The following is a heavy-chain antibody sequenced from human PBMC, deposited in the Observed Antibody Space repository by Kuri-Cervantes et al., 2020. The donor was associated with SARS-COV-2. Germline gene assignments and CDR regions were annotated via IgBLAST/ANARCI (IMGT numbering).Heavy chain of an antibody. CDR3: TTVPMVRGVIKFDY. D-gene: IGHD3-10*01. J-gene: IGHJ4*02. Sequence: GESLKISCAASGFTFSNAWMSWVRQAPGKGLEWVGRIKSKTDGGTTDYAATVKGRFTISRDDSKNTLYLQMNSLKTEDTAVYYCTTVPMVRGVIKFDYWGQGTLVTVSS. CDR2: IKSKTDGGTT. CDR1: GFTFSNAW. V-gene: IGHV3-15*01.